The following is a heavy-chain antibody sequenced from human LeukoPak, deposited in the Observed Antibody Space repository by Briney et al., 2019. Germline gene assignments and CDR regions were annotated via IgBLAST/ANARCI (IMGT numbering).Heavy chain of an antibody. J-gene: IGHJ6*02. CDR1: GYTFTSYG. CDR3: AGASSPYYYYGTDV. Sequence: GASVKVSCKASGYTFTSYGISWVRQAPGQGLEWMGWISAYNGNTNYAQKLQGRVTMTTDTSTSTAYMELRSLRSDDTAVYYCAGASSPYYYYGTDVWGQGTTVTVSS. CDR2: ISAYNGNT. V-gene: IGHV1-18*01. D-gene: IGHD4/OR15-4a*01.